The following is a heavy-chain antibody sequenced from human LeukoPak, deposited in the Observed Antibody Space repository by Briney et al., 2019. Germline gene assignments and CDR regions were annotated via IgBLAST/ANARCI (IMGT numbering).Heavy chain of an antibody. CDR1: GSSISSSSYY. V-gene: IGHV4-39*01. D-gene: IGHD3-3*01. J-gene: IGHJ4*02. Sequence: PSETLSLTCTVSGSSISSSSYYWGWIRQPPGKGLEWIGSIYYSGSTYYNPSLKSRVTISVDTSKNQFSLKLSSVTAADTAVYYCARAIFEFDYWGQGTLVTVSS. CDR2: IYYSGST. CDR3: ARAIFEFDY.